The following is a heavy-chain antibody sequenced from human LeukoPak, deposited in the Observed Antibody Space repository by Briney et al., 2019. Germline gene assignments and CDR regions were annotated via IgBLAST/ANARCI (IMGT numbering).Heavy chain of an antibody. J-gene: IGHJ3*01. Sequence: GGSPRLSCAASGFTFRSYSMNWVRQAPGKGLEWVSAIDPSSTYIYYADSVKGRVTISRDNSKNTLYLQMNSLRAEDTAIYYCGRDPNGDYLGAFDFWGPGTMVAVSS. D-gene: IGHD2-21*02. V-gene: IGHV3-21*04. CDR1: GFTFRSYS. CDR2: IDPSSTYI. CDR3: GRDPNGDYLGAFDF.